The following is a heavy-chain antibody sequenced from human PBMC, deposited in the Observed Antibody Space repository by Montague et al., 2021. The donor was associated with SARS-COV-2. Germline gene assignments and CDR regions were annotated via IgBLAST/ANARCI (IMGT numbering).Heavy chain of an antibody. CDR3: ARLTTSGSIA. Sequence: SETLSLTCTVSGGSINNTSYYWGWIRQPPGKGLEWIGSIFYRGNTHYNASLKSQVTVSVDTSKNQFSLNLTSVTAADTALYYCARLTTSGSIAWGQGTLVTVSS. V-gene: IGHV4-39*01. J-gene: IGHJ5*02. CDR2: IFYRGNT. D-gene: IGHD6-19*01. CDR1: GGSINNTSYY.